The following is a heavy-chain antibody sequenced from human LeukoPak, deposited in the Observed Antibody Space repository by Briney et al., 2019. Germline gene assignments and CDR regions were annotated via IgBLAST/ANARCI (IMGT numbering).Heavy chain of an antibody. D-gene: IGHD4-11*01. CDR2: INGAGVKP. Sequence: GGSLRPSCAASGYTFSSPGSTWVRQAPGKGLEWGLTINGAGVKPYYAQTVKGRFTISRDNSKNTLYLQMHRRRAEDTAVYYCARARLPCHYFDYWGQETLVTVSS. V-gene: IGHV3-23*01. J-gene: IGHJ4*02. CDR1: GYTFSSPG. CDR3: ARARLPCHYFDY.